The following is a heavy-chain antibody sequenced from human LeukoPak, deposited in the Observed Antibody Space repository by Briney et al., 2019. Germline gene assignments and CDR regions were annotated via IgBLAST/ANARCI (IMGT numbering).Heavy chain of an antibody. CDR3: ARALMGDIAVAEPHFDH. V-gene: IGHV4-59*01. D-gene: IGHD6-19*01. CDR2: IYYSGST. CDR1: GGSISSYY. J-gene: IGHJ4*02. Sequence: PSETLSLTCTVSGGSISSYYWSWIRQPPGKGLEWIGYIYYSGSTNYNPSLKSRVTISVDTSKNQFSLKLSSVTAADPAVYYCARALMGDIAVAEPHFDHWGQGTLVTVSS.